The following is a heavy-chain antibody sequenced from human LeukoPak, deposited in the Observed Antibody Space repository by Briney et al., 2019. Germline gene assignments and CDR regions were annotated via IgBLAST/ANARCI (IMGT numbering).Heavy chain of an antibody. J-gene: IGHJ4*02. CDR2: ISSSSSTI. D-gene: IGHD2-15*01. CDR1: GFTFSSYS. Sequence: GGSLRLSCAASGFTFSSYSMNWVRQAPGKGLEWVSYISSSSSTIYYADSVKGRSTISRDNAKNSLYLQMNSLRAEDTAVYYCASLGGVVVAAAGYWGQGTLVTVSS. CDR3: ASLGGVVVAAAGY. V-gene: IGHV3-48*01.